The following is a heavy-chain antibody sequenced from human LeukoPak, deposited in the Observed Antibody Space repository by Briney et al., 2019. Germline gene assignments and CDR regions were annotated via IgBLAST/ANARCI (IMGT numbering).Heavy chain of an antibody. J-gene: IGHJ4*02. CDR1: GFSFSGHW. Sequence: GGSLRLSCTASGFSFSGHWMHWARQLPGKGLVWVSRISPTGSTTSYADPVKGRFTVSRDNAKNTLYLQVNNLRAEDTAVYYCARGPNSNWSGLDFWGQGTLLTVSS. D-gene: IGHD6-6*01. V-gene: IGHV3-74*01. CDR2: ISPTGSTT. CDR3: ARGPNSNWSGLDF.